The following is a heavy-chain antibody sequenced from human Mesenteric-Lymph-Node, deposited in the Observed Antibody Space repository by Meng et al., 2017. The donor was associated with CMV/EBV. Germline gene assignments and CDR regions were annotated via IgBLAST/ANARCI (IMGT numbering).Heavy chain of an antibody. CDR3: ARARTGDFWSGYYRDQFDY. CDR2: INPLGGRT. D-gene: IGHD3-3*01. CDR1: GYTLTSYY. Sequence: ASVKVSCKASGYTLTSYYMHWVRQAPGQGLEWMGIINPLGGRTNYAQKFQGRVTLTKGTSTSTVYMELSSLRSEDTAIYYCARARTGDFWSGYYRDQFDYWGQGTLVTVSS. V-gene: IGHV1-46*01. J-gene: IGHJ4*02.